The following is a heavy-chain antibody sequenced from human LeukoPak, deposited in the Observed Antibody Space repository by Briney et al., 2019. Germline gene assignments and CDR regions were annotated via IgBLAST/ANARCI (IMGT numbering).Heavy chain of an antibody. V-gene: IGHV1-2*02. Sequence: ASVKVSFKASGYTFTDYYMHWVRQAPGQGLEWMGWINPKSGGTNSAQKFQGRVTMTRDTSISTAYMEVSRLRSDDTAVYYCATYYYDSSGYYFDYWGQGTLVTVSS. CDR1: GYTFTDYY. J-gene: IGHJ4*02. D-gene: IGHD3-22*01. CDR2: INPKSGGT. CDR3: ATYYYDSSGYYFDY.